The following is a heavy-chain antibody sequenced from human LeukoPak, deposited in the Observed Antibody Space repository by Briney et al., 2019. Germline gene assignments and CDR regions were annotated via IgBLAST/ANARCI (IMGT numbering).Heavy chain of an antibody. J-gene: IGHJ4*02. D-gene: IGHD2-15*01. CDR3: ARLGATRVPDY. V-gene: IGHV4-39*01. CDR1: GGSISSSSYY. Sequence: MPSETLSLTCTVSGGSISSSSYYWGWIRQPPGKGLEWIGSIYYSGSTYYNPSLKSRVTISVDTSKNQFSLKLSSVTAADTAVYYCARLGATRVPDYWGQGTLVTVSS. CDR2: IYYSGST.